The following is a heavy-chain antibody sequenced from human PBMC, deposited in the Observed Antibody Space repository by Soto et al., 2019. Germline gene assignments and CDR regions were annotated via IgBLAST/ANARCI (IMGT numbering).Heavy chain of an antibody. CDR1: GFTFSSYD. D-gene: IGHD6-19*01. V-gene: IGHV3-13*05. J-gene: IGHJ6*02. CDR3: ARALAVAGQYYYYGMDV. CDR2: IGTAGDP. Sequence: EVQLVESGGGLVQPGRSLRLSCAASGFTFSSYDMHWVRQATGKGLEWVSAIGTAGDPYYPGSVKGRFTISRENAKNSLYLQMNSLRAGDTAVYYCARALAVAGQYYYYGMDVWGQGTTVTVSS.